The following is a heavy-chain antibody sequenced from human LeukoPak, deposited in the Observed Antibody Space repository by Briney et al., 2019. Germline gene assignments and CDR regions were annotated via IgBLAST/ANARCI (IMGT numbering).Heavy chain of an antibody. Sequence: GGSLRLSCAASGFTFSSYSMNWVRQAPGKGLEWVSSISSSSSYIYYADSVKGRFTISRDNAKNSLYLQMNSLRAEDTALYYCAKGRRRGGGSCYGMDVWGQGTTVTVSS. CDR2: ISSSSSYI. CDR3: AKGRRRGGGSCYGMDV. D-gene: IGHD2-15*01. V-gene: IGHV3-21*04. CDR1: GFTFSSYS. J-gene: IGHJ6*02.